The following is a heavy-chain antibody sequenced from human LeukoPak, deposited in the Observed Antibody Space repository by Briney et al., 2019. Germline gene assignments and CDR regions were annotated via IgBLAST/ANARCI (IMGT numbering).Heavy chain of an antibody. Sequence: SETLSLTCTVSGGSISSSSYYWGWIRQPPGKGLEWIGSIYYSGSTYYNPSLKSRFTISRENARNSLYLQMNSLRAEDTAVYYCASGSSSVGYWGQGTLVTVSS. CDR1: GGSISSSSYY. V-gene: IGHV4-39*02. CDR3: ASGSSSVGY. J-gene: IGHJ4*02. D-gene: IGHD6-6*01. CDR2: IYYSGST.